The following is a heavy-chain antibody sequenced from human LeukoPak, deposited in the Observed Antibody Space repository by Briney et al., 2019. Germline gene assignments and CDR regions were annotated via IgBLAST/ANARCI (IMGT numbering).Heavy chain of an antibody. CDR1: GFTFSSYA. V-gene: IGHV3-23*01. J-gene: IGHJ6*03. D-gene: IGHD2-2*01. CDR3: ARGFCSSASCPDYNYYLDV. Sequence: QPGGSLRLSCEASGFTFSSYAVAWVRQAPGKGLEWVFSGRTGSTHYADSVKGRFTISRDNSKNTLYLQMDSLRAEDTAIYYCARGFCSSASCPDYNYYLDVWGEGTTVTVSS. CDR2: SGRTGST.